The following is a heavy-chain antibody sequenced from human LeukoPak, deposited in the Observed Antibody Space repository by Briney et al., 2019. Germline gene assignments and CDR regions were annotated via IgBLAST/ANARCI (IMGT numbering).Heavy chain of an antibody. J-gene: IGHJ4*02. V-gene: IGHV4-59*01. Sequence: SETLSLACTVSGGSISSYYWSWIRQPPGKGLEWIGYIYYSGSTNYNPSLKSRVTISVDTSKNQFSLKLSSVTAVDTAVYYCARNYDSSGYYTWYFDYWGQGTLVTVSS. CDR3: ARNYDSSGYYTWYFDY. CDR2: IYYSGST. CDR1: GGSISSYY. D-gene: IGHD3-22*01.